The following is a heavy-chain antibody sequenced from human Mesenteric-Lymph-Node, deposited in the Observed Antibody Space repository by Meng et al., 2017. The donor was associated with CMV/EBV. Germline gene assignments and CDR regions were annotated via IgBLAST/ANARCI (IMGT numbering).Heavy chain of an antibody. CDR3: ARDCSSSDCYGSDAFDV. CDR2: VNGFGTST. J-gene: IGHJ3*01. Sequence: GGSLRLSCAASGFTFSGSAMHWVRQASGKGLVWVSRVNGFGTSTAYADSVKGRFTISRDNAKNTLYLQMNSLRDEDTAVYYCARDCSSSDCYGSDAFDVWGQGTVVTVSS. D-gene: IGHD2-2*01. V-gene: IGHV3-74*01. CDR1: GFTFSGSA.